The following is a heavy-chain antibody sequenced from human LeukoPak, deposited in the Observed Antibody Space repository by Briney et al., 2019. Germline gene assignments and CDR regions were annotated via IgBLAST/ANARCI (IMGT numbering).Heavy chain of an antibody. V-gene: IGHV1-69*13. CDR3: ARSLIAAAGPNWFDP. D-gene: IGHD6-13*01. CDR1: GYTFTGYY. CDR2: IIPIFGTA. J-gene: IGHJ5*02. Sequence: GASVKVSCKASGYTFTGYYMHWVRQAPGQGLEWMGGIIPIFGTANYAQKFQGRVTITADESTSTAYMELSSLRSEDTAVYYCARSLIAAAGPNWFDPWGQGTLVTVSS.